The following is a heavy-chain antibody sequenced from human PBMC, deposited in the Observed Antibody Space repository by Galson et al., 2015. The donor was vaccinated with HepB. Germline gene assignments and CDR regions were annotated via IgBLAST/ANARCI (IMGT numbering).Heavy chain of an antibody. CDR1: GDSISSNTYY. D-gene: IGHD3-9*01. CDR2: VFCTGST. V-gene: IGHV4-39*02. Sequence: SETLSLTCTVSGDSISSNTYYWGWIRQPPGKELEWIGNVFCTGSTFYSPSLESRVTISVDTSKNQFSLSLSSVTAAGTAVYYCARDRDILTGYYSARFDYRGQGTLVTVSS. CDR3: ARDRDILTGYYSARFDY. J-gene: IGHJ4*01.